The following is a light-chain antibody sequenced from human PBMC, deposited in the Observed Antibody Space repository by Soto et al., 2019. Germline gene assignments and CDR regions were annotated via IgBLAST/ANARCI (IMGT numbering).Light chain of an antibody. CDR2: GAS. Sequence: EIVLTQSPGTLSLSPGERATLSCRASQSVSSYLAWYQQKPGQAPRLLIYGASIMATGIPDRFSGSGSGTDFTLTSSRLEPEDFAVYYCQRYGSSPRTFGQGTKLEI. J-gene: IGKJ2*02. V-gene: IGKV3-20*01. CDR3: QRYGSSPRT. CDR1: QSVSSY.